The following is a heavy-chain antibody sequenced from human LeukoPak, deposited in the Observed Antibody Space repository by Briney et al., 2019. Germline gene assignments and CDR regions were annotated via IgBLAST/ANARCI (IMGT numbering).Heavy chain of an antibody. D-gene: IGHD3-3*01. J-gene: IGHJ4*02. CDR1: GFTFSSYG. CDR3: AKEVEVAYYDFWSGEAFDY. CDR2: ISYDGSNK. Sequence: PGGPLRLSCAASGFTFSSYGMHWVRQAPGKGLEWVAVISYDGSNKYYADSVKGRFTISRDNSKNTLYLQMNSLRAEDTAVYYCAKEVEVAYYDFWSGEAFDYWGQGTLVTVSS. V-gene: IGHV3-30*18.